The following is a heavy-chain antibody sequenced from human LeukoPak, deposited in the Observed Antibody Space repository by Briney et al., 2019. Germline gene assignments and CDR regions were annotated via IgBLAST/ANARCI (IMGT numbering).Heavy chain of an antibody. D-gene: IGHD3-3*01. Sequence: PSETLSLTCTVSGGSISSYYWSWIRQPPGKGLEWLGYIYTSGSTNYNPSLKSRVTISVDTSKNQFSLKLSSVTAADTAVYYCARHAQYYDFWSGSSNNWFDPWGQGTLVTVSS. J-gene: IGHJ5*02. V-gene: IGHV4-4*09. CDR2: IYTSGST. CDR1: GGSISSYY. CDR3: ARHAQYYDFWSGSSNNWFDP.